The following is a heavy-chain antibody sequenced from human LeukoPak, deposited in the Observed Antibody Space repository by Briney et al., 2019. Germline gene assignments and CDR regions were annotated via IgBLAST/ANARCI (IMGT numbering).Heavy chain of an antibody. Sequence: GGSLRLSCAASGFPFSRHAMSWVRQPPGKGLKWVSAISNGKTYYADSVRGRFTISRDDSKNTVYLQMNSLRDEDTALYYCVREAGYCASVCLKSNWFDPWGQGTLVTVSS. J-gene: IGHJ5*02. V-gene: IGHV3-23*01. CDR1: GFPFSRHA. D-gene: IGHD2-21*02. CDR2: ISNGKT. CDR3: VREAGYCASVCLKSNWFDP.